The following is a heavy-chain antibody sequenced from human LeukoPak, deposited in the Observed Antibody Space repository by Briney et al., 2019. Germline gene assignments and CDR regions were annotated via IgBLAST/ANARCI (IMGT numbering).Heavy chain of an antibody. J-gene: IGHJ4*02. CDR1: GFTFSTYS. V-gene: IGHV3-21*01. Sequence: GGSLRLSCAASGFTFSTYSMNWVRQAPGKGLEWVSSISGSSNYIYYADSVKGRLTISRDNAKNSLYLQMNSLRAEDTAVYHCARDRTASDYWGQGTLVTVSS. D-gene: IGHD4-17*01. CDR3: ARDRTASDY. CDR2: ISGSSNYI.